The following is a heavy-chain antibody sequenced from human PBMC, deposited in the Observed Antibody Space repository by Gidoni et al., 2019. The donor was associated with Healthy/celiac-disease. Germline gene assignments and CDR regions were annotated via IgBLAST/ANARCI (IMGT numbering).Heavy chain of an antibody. D-gene: IGHD6-25*01. Sequence: EVQLVETGGGLIQPGGSLRLSCAASGFTVSSNYMSWVRQAPGKGLEGVSVIYSGGSTYYADSVKGRFTISRDNSKNTLYLQMNSLRAEDTAVYYCARAATAAGFDYWGQGTLVTVSS. V-gene: IGHV3-53*02. CDR1: GFTVSSNY. CDR2: IYSGGST. J-gene: IGHJ4*02. CDR3: ARAATAAGFDY.